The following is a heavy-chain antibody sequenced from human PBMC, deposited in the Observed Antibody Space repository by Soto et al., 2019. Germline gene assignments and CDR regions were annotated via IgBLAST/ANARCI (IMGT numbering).Heavy chain of an antibody. V-gene: IGHV3-15*01. CDR3: TTVFLLPRGLGSSVF. Sequence: EGPLEQSGGGLVRSGGSLRLSCVASGFSFSNAWMTWVRQAPGKGLEWVGRVKSRPDGGTTDYASPVKGRFTIPRDESKSTVYLQMDSLKGEDTAVYYCTTVFLLPRGLGSSVFWGQGALVTVSS. CDR1: GFSFSNAW. J-gene: IGHJ4*02. D-gene: IGHD6-19*01. CDR2: VKSRPDGGTT.